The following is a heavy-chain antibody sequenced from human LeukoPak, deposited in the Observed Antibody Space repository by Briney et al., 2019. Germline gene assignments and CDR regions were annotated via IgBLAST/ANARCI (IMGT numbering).Heavy chain of an antibody. CDR2: IDHSGST. J-gene: IGHJ4*02. CDR3: AIPRGLQRTLTN. CDR1: GGSFSGYY. Sequence: SETLSLTCAVYGGSFSGYYWSWIREPPGKGVEWIGEIDHSGSTNYNPSLKSRVTISVGTSTTQFSLKLSSVTAADTAVYYCAIPRGLQRTLTNWGQGTLVTVSS. V-gene: IGHV4-34*01. D-gene: IGHD3-9*01.